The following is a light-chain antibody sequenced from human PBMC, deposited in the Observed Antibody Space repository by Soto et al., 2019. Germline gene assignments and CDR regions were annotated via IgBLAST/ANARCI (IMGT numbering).Light chain of an antibody. CDR2: AAS. CDR1: QGLSSY. CDR3: QQVSNYPLT. V-gene: IGKV1-9*01. J-gene: IGKJ4*01. Sequence: IQLTQSPSSLSASVGDRVTITCRASQGLSSYLAWYQQKPGKAPKLLIYAASTLQSGVPSRFSGSGSETDFTLTISSLQPEDCATYYCQQVSNYPLTFGGGTKVEI.